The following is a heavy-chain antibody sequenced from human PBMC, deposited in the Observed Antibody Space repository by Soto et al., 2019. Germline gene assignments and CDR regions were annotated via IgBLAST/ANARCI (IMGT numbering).Heavy chain of an antibody. CDR3: ARISDEPGWGWFDF. CDR2: IYPGDSHT. D-gene: IGHD1-26*01. Sequence: GESLKISCKGFGYRFTNYWIGWVRQMPGKGLEWMAVIYPGDSHTIYSPSFQGRVTISADRSITTAYLHWISLKASDTAMYYCARISDEPGWGWFDFWGQGTLVTVSS. J-gene: IGHJ4*02. CDR1: GYRFTNYW. V-gene: IGHV5-51*01.